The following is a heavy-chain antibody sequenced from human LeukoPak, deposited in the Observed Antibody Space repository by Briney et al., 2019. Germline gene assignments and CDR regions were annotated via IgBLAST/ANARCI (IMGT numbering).Heavy chain of an antibody. Sequence: PSETLSLTCTVSGGSISSYSWSWIRQPPGKGLEWIGYIYSSGSTNYNPSLNNRVTISVDTSKTLFPLKVKSVTAADTAMYFCARREKHYAFWSAFNPWGQGALVTVSS. CDR1: GGSISSYS. V-gene: IGHV4-4*09. J-gene: IGHJ5*02. CDR3: ARREKHYAFWSAFNP. D-gene: IGHD3-3*01. CDR2: IYSSGST.